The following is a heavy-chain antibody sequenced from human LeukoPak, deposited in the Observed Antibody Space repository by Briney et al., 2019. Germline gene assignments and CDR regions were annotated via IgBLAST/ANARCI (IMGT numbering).Heavy chain of an antibody. V-gene: IGHV1-8*01. CDR3: ARGYYYDSSGYL. CDR2: MNPNSGNT. J-gene: IGHJ5*02. D-gene: IGHD3-22*01. CDR1: GYTFTSYD. Sequence: ASVRVSCKASGYTFTSYDINWVRQATGQGLEWMGWMNPNSGNTGYAQKFQGRVTMTRNTSISTAYMELSSLRSEDTAVYYCARGYYYDSSGYLWGQGTLVTVSS.